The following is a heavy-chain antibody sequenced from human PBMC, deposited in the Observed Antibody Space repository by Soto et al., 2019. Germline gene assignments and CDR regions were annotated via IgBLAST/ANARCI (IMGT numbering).Heavy chain of an antibody. CDR1: GYTFTSYG. V-gene: IGHV1-18*01. J-gene: IGHJ4*02. D-gene: IGHD1-1*01. CDR3: AIGRYGDY. CDR2: ISAHNGNT. Sequence: QVHLVQSGAEVKKPGASVKVSCKASGYTFTSYGITWVRQAPGQGLEWMGWISAHNGNTDYAQKLQGRVIVTRDTSTSTAYMDLRSLRSDDTAVYYWAIGRYGDYLGQGALVTFSS.